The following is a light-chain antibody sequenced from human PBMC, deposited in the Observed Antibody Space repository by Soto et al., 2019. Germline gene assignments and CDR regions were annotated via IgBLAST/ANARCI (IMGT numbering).Light chain of an antibody. J-gene: IGKJ1*01. CDR3: QQYNSWWP. Sequence: EIVMTQSPATLSVSPGERATLSYRASQSFSNNLAGYQKKPGQAPRLLIYGASTRATGIPARFSGSGSGTEFTLTLSSLQSEDFSFYYCQQYNSWWPFGQGTRVDIK. V-gene: IGKV3-15*01. CDR2: GAS. CDR1: QSFSNN.